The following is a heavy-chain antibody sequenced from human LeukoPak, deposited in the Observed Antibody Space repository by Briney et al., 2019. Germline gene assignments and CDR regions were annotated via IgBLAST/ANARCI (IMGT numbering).Heavy chain of an antibody. CDR1: GYTFTSYG. J-gene: IGHJ6*03. Sequence: ASVKVSCKASGYTFTSYGISWVRQAPGQGLEWMGWISAYNGNTNYAQKLQGRVTMTTDTSTSTAYMELRSLRSDDAAVYYCARGVTYYYDSSGYYYYYYYMDVWGKGTTVTVSS. CDR2: ISAYNGNT. D-gene: IGHD3-22*01. V-gene: IGHV1-18*01. CDR3: ARGVTYYYDSSGYYYYYYYMDV.